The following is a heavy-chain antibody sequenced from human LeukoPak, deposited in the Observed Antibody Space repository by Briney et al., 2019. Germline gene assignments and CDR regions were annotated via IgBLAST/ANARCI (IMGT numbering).Heavy chain of an antibody. CDR1: GFTFSSYR. CDR2: ISSSSSYI. Sequence: GGSLRLSCAASGFTFSSYRMNWVRQAPGKGLEWVSSISSSSSYIYYADSVKGRFTISRDNPKNSLYLQMNSLRAEDTAVYYCARDNPEYFDYWGQGTLVTVSS. J-gene: IGHJ4*02. CDR3: ARDNPEYFDY. V-gene: IGHV3-21*01. D-gene: IGHD1-14*01.